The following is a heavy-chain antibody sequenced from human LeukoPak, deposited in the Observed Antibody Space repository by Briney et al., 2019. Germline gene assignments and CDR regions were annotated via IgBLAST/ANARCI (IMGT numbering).Heavy chain of an antibody. V-gene: IGHV5-51*01. D-gene: IGHD6-19*01. CDR3: ARQLMSGFAVAGDY. CDR2: IYPGDADT. Sequence: GESLKISCKGSGYRFTTHWIAWVRQMPGKGLEWMGIIYPGDADTRYSPSFQGQVTISADKSINTAYLQWSSLEASDTAMYYCARQLMSGFAVAGDYWGQGTLVTVSS. CDR1: GYRFTTHW. J-gene: IGHJ4*02.